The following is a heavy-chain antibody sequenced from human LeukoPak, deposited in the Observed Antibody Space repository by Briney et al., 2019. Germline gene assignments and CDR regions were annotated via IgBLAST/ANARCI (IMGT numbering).Heavy chain of an antibody. V-gene: IGHV3-7*01. CDR3: ATCPTDKYDDDHADY. Sequence: GGSLRLSCAASGFMLNNYWMSWVRQAPGKGLEWVANIKEDGSEKYYVDSVKGRFTISRDNAKNLLYLQMNSLRAEDTAVYYCATCPTDKYDDDHADYWGKGSLVTVSS. CDR1: GFMLNNYW. J-gene: IGHJ4*02. D-gene: IGHD3-3*01. CDR2: IKEDGSEK.